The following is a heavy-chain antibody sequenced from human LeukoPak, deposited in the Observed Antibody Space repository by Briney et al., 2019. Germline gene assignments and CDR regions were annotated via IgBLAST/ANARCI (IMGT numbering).Heavy chain of an antibody. V-gene: IGHV4-59*08. CDR1: GGSISSYY. Sequence: SETLSLTCSVSGGSISSYYWSWIRQPPGKGLEWIGYIYYSGSTNYNPSLKSRVTISVDTSKNQFSLKLSSVTAADTAVYCCARLTYYYDSSGYYRSPLLDYWGQGTLVTVSS. D-gene: IGHD3-22*01. CDR2: IYYSGST. CDR3: ARLTYYYDSSGYYRSPLLDY. J-gene: IGHJ4*02.